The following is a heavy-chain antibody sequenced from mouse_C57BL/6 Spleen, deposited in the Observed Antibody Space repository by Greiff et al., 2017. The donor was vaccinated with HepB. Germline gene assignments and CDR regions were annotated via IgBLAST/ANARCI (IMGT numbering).Heavy chain of an antibody. CDR1: GFTFSDYY. Sequence: EVQLVESGGGLVQPGGSLKLSCAASGFTFSDYYMYWVRQTPEKRLEWVAYISNGGGSTYYPDTVKGRFTISRDNAKNTLYLQMSRLKSEDTAMYYCARRGGNYGGNFDYWGQGTTLTVSS. J-gene: IGHJ2*01. D-gene: IGHD2-1*01. CDR3: ARRGGNYGGNFDY. CDR2: ISNGGGST. V-gene: IGHV5-12*01.